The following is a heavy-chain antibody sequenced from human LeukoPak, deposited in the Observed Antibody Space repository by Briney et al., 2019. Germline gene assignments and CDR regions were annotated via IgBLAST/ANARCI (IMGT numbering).Heavy chain of an antibody. D-gene: IGHD6-19*01. CDR3: ARGESSGWYPNQYYFDY. CDR2: INPNSGGT. J-gene: IGHJ4*02. Sequence: ASVKVSCKASGYTFTGYYMHCLRQAPGQGLEWMGWINPNSGGTNYAQKFQGRVTMTRDTSISTAYMELSRLRSDDTAVYYCARGESSGWYPNQYYFDYWGQGTLVTVSS. CDR1: GYTFTGYY. V-gene: IGHV1-2*02.